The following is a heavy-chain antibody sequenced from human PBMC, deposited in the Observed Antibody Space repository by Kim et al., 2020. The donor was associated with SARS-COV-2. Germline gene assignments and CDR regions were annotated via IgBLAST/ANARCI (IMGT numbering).Heavy chain of an antibody. Sequence: DSVKVSCKASGYTFTGYYMHWVRQAPGQGLEWMGRINPNSGGTNYAQKFQGRVTMTRDTSISTAYMELSRLRSDDTAVYYCAREAAAGTYGMDVWGQGTTVTVSS. CDR3: AREAAAGTYGMDV. J-gene: IGHJ6*02. CDR1: GYTFTGYY. CDR2: INPNSGGT. D-gene: IGHD6-13*01. V-gene: IGHV1-2*06.